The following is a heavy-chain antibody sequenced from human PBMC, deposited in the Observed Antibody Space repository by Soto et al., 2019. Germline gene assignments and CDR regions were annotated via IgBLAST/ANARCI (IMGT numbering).Heavy chain of an antibody. CDR3: ARFGRYYDSSGPGAY. J-gene: IGHJ4*02. V-gene: IGHV4-59*01. CDR1: GGSISSYY. D-gene: IGHD3-22*01. Sequence: SETLSLTCTVSGGSISSYYWSWIRQPPGKGLEWIGYIYYSGSTNYNPSLKSRVTISVDTSKNQFSLKLSSVTAADTAVYYCARFGRYYDSSGPGAYWGQGTLVPVSS. CDR2: IYYSGST.